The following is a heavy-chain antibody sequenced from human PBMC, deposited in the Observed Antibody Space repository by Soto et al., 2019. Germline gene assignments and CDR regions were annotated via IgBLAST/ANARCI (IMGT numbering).Heavy chain of an antibody. CDR1: GYTFTSYA. V-gene: IGHV1-3*01. CDR2: INAGNGNT. CDR3: AGGGCTNCVCYTEDFDY. Sequence: QVQLVQSGAEVKKPGASVKVSCKASGYTFTSYAMHWVRQSPGQRLEWMGWINAGNGNTKYSQKFQGRVTITRETSAGTAYIELSSLRSDDTAVYYCAGGGCTNCVCYTEDFDYWGQGTLVTVSS. D-gene: IGHD2-8*01. J-gene: IGHJ4*02.